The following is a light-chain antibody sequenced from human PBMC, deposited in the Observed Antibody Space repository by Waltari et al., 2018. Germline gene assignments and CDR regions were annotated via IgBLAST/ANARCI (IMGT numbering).Light chain of an antibody. CDR1: QSVTRT. Sequence: EIVLTQSPGPLSLSPGERAPLSCRASQSVTRTLAWYQQKPGQAPRLLIYGASNRATGIPDRVSGSGSGTDFSLTISRLEPEDFAVYYCQHYLRLPATFGQGTKVEIK. CDR2: GAS. CDR3: QHYLRLPAT. V-gene: IGKV3-20*01. J-gene: IGKJ1*01.